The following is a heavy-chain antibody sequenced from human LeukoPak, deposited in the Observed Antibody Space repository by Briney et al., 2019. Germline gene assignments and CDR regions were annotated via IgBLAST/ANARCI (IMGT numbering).Heavy chain of an antibody. Sequence: PGGSLRLSCAASGFTFSSYSMNWVRQAPGKGLEWVSSISSSDTYIYHADSVKGRFTFSRDNAKNSLYLQMNSLRAEDTAVYYCARDLTTSSTAYFHHWGQGTLVTVSS. D-gene: IGHD6-6*01. V-gene: IGHV3-21*01. CDR3: ARDLTTSSTAYFHH. CDR1: GFTFSSYS. CDR2: ISSSDTYI. J-gene: IGHJ1*01.